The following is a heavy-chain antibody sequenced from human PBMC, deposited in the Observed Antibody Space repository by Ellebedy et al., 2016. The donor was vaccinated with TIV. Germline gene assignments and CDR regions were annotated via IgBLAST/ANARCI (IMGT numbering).Heavy chain of an antibody. D-gene: IGHD2-8*01. J-gene: IGHJ3*01. CDR3: AKDRVNGNGVLDPFDV. V-gene: IGHV3-7*03. Sequence: GESLKISXRGSGFSFSDFWMNWVRQAPGKGLEWVGNIKQDASETLYVDSVKGRFTISRDNFKNTLYLQMDSLTVEDTAVYYCAKDRVNGNGVLDPFDVWGQGTLVTVSS. CDR2: IKQDASET. CDR1: GFSFSDFW.